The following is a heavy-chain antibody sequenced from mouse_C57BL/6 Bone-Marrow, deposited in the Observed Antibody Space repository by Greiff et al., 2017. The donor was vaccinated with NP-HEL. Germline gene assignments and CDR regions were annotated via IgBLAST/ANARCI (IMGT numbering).Heavy chain of an antibody. V-gene: IGHV1-81*01. CDR1: GYTFTSYG. CDR3: ARSSTYYFDY. CDR2: IYPRSGNT. Sequence: QVHVKQSGAELARPGASVKLSCKASGYTFTSYGISWVKQRTGQGLEWIGEIYPRSGNTYYNEKFKGKATLTADKSSSTAYMELRSLTSEDSAVYFCARSSTYYFDYWGQGTTLTVSS. J-gene: IGHJ2*01. D-gene: IGHD4-1*02.